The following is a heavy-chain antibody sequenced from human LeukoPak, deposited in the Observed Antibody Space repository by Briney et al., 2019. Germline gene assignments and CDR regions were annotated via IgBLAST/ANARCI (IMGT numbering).Heavy chain of an antibody. J-gene: IGHJ3*02. CDR1: GFTFSDYS. Sequence: PGASLRLSCAASGFTFSDYSMKWVRQAPGKGLEWLSYISSSSTGIYYADSVKGRFTISRDNARNSLYLQMNSLRDEDTAVYYCARDSSYAFDIWGQGTMVTVSS. V-gene: IGHV3-48*02. CDR2: ISSSSTGI. CDR3: ARDSSYAFDI.